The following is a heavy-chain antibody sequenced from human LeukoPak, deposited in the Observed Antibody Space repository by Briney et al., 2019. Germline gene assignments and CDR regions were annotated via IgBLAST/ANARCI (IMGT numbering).Heavy chain of an antibody. Sequence: GGSLRLSCAASGFTFSDYYMSWIRQAPGKGLEWVSYISSGGRTIYYADSVKGRFTMSRDNAKNSLYLQMNSLRAEDTAVYYCARRRYSGSSQNFDYWGQGTLVTVSS. CDR3: ARRRYSGSSQNFDY. CDR1: GFTFSDYY. J-gene: IGHJ4*02. D-gene: IGHD1-26*01. CDR2: ISSGGRTI. V-gene: IGHV3-11*04.